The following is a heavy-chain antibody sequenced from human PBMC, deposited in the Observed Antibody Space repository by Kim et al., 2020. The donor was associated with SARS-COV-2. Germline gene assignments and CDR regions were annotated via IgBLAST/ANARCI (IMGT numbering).Heavy chain of an antibody. CDR2: ISYDGSNK. Sequence: GGSLRLSCAASGFTFSSYAMHWVRQAPGKGLEWVALISYDGSNKYYADSVKGRFTISRDNSKNTPYLQMNSLRAEDTAVYYCAREIGRGMDVWGQGTTFT. CDR1: GFTFSSYA. J-gene: IGHJ6*02. V-gene: IGHV3-30-3*01. CDR3: AREIGRGMDV.